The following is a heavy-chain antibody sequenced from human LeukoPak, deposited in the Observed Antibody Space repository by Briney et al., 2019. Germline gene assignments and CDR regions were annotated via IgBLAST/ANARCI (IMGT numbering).Heavy chain of an antibody. Sequence: SETLSLTCTVSGGSISSGGYYWSWIRQHPGKGLEWIGYIYYSGSTYYNPSLKSRVTISVDTSKNQFSLKLSSVTAADTAVYHCARDRRVVRGGHGMDVWGQGTTVTVSS. J-gene: IGHJ6*02. CDR3: ARDRRVVRGGHGMDV. CDR1: GGSISSGGYY. D-gene: IGHD3-10*01. CDR2: IYYSGST. V-gene: IGHV4-31*03.